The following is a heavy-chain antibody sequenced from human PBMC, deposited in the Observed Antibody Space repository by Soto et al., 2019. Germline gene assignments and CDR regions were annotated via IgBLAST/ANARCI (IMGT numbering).Heavy chain of an antibody. J-gene: IGHJ6*02. V-gene: IGHV4-59*01. CDR3: ARAAYGSGNYYAPHSHYAMDV. Sequence: SETLSLTCTVSGVSISNYYWSWIRQPPGKGLEWLGYILYTGNTNYNPSLKSRVTISVDTSKNQVSLELTSVTTADTAVYFCARAAYGSGNYYAPHSHYAMDVWGQGXTVTVYS. D-gene: IGHD3-10*01. CDR2: ILYTGNT. CDR1: GVSISNYY.